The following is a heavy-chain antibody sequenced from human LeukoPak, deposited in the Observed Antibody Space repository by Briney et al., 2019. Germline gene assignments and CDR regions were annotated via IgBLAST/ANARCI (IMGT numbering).Heavy chain of an antibody. Sequence: GGSLRLSCAASGFTFSSYAMSWVRQAPGKGLEWVSYISSSGSTIYYADSVKGRFTISRDNAKNSLYLQMNSLRAEDTAVYYCAREGALWLGTARGWYFDLWGRGTLVTVSS. J-gene: IGHJ2*01. D-gene: IGHD2-21*02. CDR3: AREGALWLGTARGWYFDL. V-gene: IGHV3-48*04. CDR1: GFTFSSYA. CDR2: ISSSGSTI.